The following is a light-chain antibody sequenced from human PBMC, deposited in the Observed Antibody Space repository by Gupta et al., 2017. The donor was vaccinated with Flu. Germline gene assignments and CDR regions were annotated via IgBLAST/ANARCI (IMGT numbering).Light chain of an antibody. J-gene: IGLJ3*02. CDR1: SSNIGGNS. CDR3: GAWDDSLSGHWV. V-gene: IGLV1-47*01. CDR2: RTD. Sequence: QSVLTQPPAVSGTPGQSVTVSCSGSSSNIGGNSVYWFQQVPGSAPKLLIARTDQRPSGVPDRFSASKSGTSASLAISGLRSEDEADYYCGAWDDSLSGHWVFGGGTKLTVL.